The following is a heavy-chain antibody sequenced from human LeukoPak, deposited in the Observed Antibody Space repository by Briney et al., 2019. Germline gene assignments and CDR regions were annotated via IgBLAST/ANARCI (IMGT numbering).Heavy chain of an antibody. J-gene: IGHJ4*02. CDR1: GYTFTSYD. Sequence: ASVKVSCKASGYTFTSYDINWVRQATGQGLEWMGWMNPNSGNTGYAQKFQGRVTMTRNTSISTAYMELSSLRSEDTAVYYCARDAPNRMVDPFDYWGQGTLVTVSS. D-gene: IGHD4/OR15-4a*01. V-gene: IGHV1-8*01. CDR3: ARDAPNRMVDPFDY. CDR2: MNPNSGNT.